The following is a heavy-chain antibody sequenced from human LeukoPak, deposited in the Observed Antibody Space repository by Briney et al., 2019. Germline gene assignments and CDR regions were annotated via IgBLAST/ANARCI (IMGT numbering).Heavy chain of an antibody. CDR3: ARDIGRDGFDY. Sequence: GGSLRLSCAASGFTFSSSWMSWVRQAPGKGLEWVANIKEDGSEKYYVDSVKGRFTISRDNAKNSLYLHMNSLRAEDTAVYYCARDIGRDGFDYWGQGTLVTVSS. D-gene: IGHD5-24*01. V-gene: IGHV3-7*04. CDR1: GFTFSSSW. J-gene: IGHJ4*02. CDR2: IKEDGSEK.